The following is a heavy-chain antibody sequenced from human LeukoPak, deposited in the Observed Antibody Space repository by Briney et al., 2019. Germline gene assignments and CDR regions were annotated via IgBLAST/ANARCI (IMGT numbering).Heavy chain of an antibody. D-gene: IGHD3-10*01. J-gene: IGHJ5*02. CDR2: ISAYNGNT. V-gene: IGHV1-18*01. CDR1: GYTFTSYG. Sequence: ASVKVSCKASGYTFTSYGISWVRQAPGQGLEWMGWISAYNGNTNYAQKLQGRVTMTTDTSTSTAYMELRSLRSDDTAVYYCARDLVWFGELSPFDPWGQGTLVTVSS. CDR3: ARDLVWFGELSPFDP.